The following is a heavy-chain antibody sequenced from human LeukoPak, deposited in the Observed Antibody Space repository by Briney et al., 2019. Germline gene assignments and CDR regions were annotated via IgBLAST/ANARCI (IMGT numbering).Heavy chain of an antibody. D-gene: IGHD1-26*01. Sequence: PGGSLRLPCVASGFTFSSCAMSWVRQAPGKGLGWVSAIDVGGGNTYYADSVKGRFTFSRDNFKNTLHLQMNSLRAEDTAVYYCAKADTGGNYFDHWGQGTLVTVSS. CDR1: GFTFSSCA. CDR3: AKADTGGNYFDH. J-gene: IGHJ4*02. CDR2: IDVGGGNT. V-gene: IGHV3-23*01.